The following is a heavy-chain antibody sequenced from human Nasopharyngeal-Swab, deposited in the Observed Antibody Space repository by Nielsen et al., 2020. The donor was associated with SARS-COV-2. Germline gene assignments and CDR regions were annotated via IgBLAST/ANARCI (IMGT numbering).Heavy chain of an antibody. J-gene: IGHJ4*02. CDR2: ISGSGITT. CDR3: AGDPRLRYFDY. V-gene: IGHV3-23*01. Sequence: VRQAPGKGLEWVSVISGSGITTYYADSVKGRFTISRDNSKNTLYLQMNSLRAEDTAIYYCAGDPRLRYFDYWGQGTLVTSPQ. D-gene: IGHD3-16*01.